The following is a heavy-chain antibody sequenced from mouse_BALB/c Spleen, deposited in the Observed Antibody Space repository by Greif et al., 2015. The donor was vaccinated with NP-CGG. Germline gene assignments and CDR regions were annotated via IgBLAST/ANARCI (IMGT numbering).Heavy chain of an antibody. CDR2: ISSGSSTI. CDR3: ARSMITTTYYYAMDY. V-gene: IGHV5-17*02. J-gene: IGHJ4*01. Sequence: EVMLVESGGGLVQPGGSRKLSCAASGFTFSSFGMHWVRQAPEKGLEWVAYISSGSSTIYYADTVKGRFTISRDNPKNTLFLQMTSLRSEDTAMYYCARSMITTTYYYAMDYWGQGTSVTVSS. CDR1: GFTFSSFG. D-gene: IGHD2-4*01.